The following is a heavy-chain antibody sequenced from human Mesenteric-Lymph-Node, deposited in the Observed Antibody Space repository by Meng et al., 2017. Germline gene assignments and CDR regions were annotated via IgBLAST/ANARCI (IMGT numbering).Heavy chain of an antibody. V-gene: IGHV1-8*01. Sequence: VHGCRPETEMKMLGASVRVSLHAAGYTCTSYDIIWVRQATGQGLEWMGWMNPNSGNTGYAQKFQGRVTMTRNTSITTAYMVLSSLRSEDTAVYYWASRRRAAGTNYCGQGTLVTVSS. CDR2: MNPNSGNT. CDR3: ASRRRAAGTNY. J-gene: IGHJ4*02. D-gene: IGHD6-13*01. CDR1: GYTCTSYD.